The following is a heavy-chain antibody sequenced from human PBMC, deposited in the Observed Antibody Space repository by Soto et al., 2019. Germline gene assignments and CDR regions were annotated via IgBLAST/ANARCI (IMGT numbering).Heavy chain of an antibody. CDR2: INSDSGSI. Sequence: GGSLRLSCAASGFNFEDYVMHWVRQPPGQGLEWVSGINSDSGSIGYADSVKGRFTISRDNAKNSLYLQMNTLKPEDTAVYYCARDETPLRYFDWLEPYYYYYYYMDVWGKGTTVTVSS. J-gene: IGHJ6*03. CDR1: GFNFEDYV. V-gene: IGHV3-9*01. D-gene: IGHD3-9*01. CDR3: ARDETPLRYFDWLEPYYYYYYYMDV.